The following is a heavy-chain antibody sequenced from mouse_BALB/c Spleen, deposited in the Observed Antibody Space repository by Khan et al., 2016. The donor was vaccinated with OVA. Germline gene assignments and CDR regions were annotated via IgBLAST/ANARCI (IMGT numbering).Heavy chain of an antibody. J-gene: IGHJ4*01. CDR3: ARAYYGNYREAMDY. D-gene: IGHD2-10*01. CDR1: GFSLTGYG. CDR2: IWGDGST. Sequence: VELVESGPGLVAPSQSLSITCTVSGFSLTGYGVNWVRQPPGKGLEWLGMIWGDGSTDYTSALKSRLSISQDNSTSQVFLKMNSLQTDDTARYYCARAYYGNYREAMDYWGQGTSVTVAS. V-gene: IGHV2-6-7*01.